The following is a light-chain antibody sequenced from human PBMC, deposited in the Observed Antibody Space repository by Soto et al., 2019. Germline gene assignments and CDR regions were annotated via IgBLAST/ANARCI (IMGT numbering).Light chain of an antibody. CDR1: SSDVGGYNY. CDR3: SSYTSSSTYV. V-gene: IGLV2-14*01. J-gene: IGLJ1*01. Sequence: QSVLTQPASVSGSPGQSITISCTGTSSDVGGYNYVSWYQQHPGKAPKLMIYDVSNRPSGLSNRFSGSKSGNTASLTISGLQAEDEADYYCSSYTSSSTYVFGTGTKATVL. CDR2: DVS.